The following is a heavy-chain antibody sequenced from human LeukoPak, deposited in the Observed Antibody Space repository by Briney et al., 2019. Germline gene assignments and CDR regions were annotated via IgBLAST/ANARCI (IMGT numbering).Heavy chain of an antibody. V-gene: IGHV3-9*01. Sequence: GGSLRLSCAASGFTFYDYAMHWVRQAPGKGLEWVSGISWNSNNIDYADSVKGRFTISRDNAKNSLYLQMDRLRADDTALYYCAKVAGDRNYFDYWGQGTLVTVSS. CDR3: AKVAGDRNYFDY. CDR1: GFTFYDYA. CDR2: ISWNSNNI. D-gene: IGHD4-17*01. J-gene: IGHJ4*02.